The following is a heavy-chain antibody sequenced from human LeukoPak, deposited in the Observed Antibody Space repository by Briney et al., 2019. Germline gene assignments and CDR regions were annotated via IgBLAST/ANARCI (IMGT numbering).Heavy chain of an antibody. D-gene: IGHD5-24*01. CDR2: IYHSGST. V-gene: IGHV4-4*02. CDR3: ARDREIRRRACGY. CDR1: GGSISSSNW. Sequence: SETLSLTCAVSGGSISSSNWWSWVRQPPGKGLEWIGEIYHSGSTNYNPSLKSRVTISVDKSKSQFSLKPSSVTAADTAVYYCARDREIRRRACGYWGQGTLVTVSS. J-gene: IGHJ4*02.